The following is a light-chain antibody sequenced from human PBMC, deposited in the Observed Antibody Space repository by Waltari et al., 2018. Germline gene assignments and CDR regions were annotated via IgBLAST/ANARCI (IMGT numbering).Light chain of an antibody. J-gene: IGKJ1*01. Sequence: DIHMTQSPSTLSASVGDRVTTRCRPSQSIGGWLAWYQQKPGKDPELLIYEASSLQSGVPSRFSGSGSGTEFILTIGSLQPDDFATYYCQQYHSYPRTFGQGTKVEI. CDR3: QQYHSYPRT. V-gene: IGKV1-5*03. CDR2: EAS. CDR1: QSIGGW.